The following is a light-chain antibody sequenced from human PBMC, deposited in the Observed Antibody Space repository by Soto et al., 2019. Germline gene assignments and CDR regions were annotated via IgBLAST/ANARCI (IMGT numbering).Light chain of an antibody. J-gene: IGLJ1*01. Sequence: QSVLTQPASVSGSPGQSITISCTGTSSDVSGYNYVSWYQLHPGKAPKLMVYEVSNRPSGVSNRFSGSKSGNTASPTISGLQAEDEADYSCSSYTSSTAYVYGTGTKVTVL. CDR3: SSYTSSTAYV. V-gene: IGLV2-14*01. CDR1: SSDVSGYNY. CDR2: EVS.